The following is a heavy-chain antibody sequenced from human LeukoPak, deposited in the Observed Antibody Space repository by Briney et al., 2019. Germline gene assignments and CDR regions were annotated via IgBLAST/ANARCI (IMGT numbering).Heavy chain of an antibody. CDR3: ATCMVREMATIIWAFDI. CDR1: GFTFGSYT. D-gene: IGHD5-24*01. V-gene: IGHV3-64*01. CDR2: ITSNGGST. Sequence: GGSLRLSCAASGFTFGSYTMYWVRQAPGKGLDLVSAITSNGGSTYYANSVKGRFTISRDNSKNTLYLQMGSLRAEDMAVYYCATCMVREMATIIWAFDIWGQGTMVTVSS. J-gene: IGHJ3*02.